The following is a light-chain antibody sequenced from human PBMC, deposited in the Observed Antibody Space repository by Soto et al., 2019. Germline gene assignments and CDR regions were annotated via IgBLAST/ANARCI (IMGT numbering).Light chain of an antibody. V-gene: IGKV3-15*01. CDR1: QGIGDT. CDR3: HQYNNWPEWT. Sequence: EVVMTQSPATLSVSPGEGVTLSCRDSQGIGDTLTWYPHKPGQTPRLLLYDTSTRATGVPARFSGSGSGKEFTLSSSSLQSEDFAVYFRHQYNNWPEWTFGQGTKVDIK. CDR2: DTS. J-gene: IGKJ1*01.